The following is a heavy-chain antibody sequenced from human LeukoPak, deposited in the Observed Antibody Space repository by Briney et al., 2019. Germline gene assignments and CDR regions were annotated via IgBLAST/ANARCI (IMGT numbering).Heavy chain of an antibody. V-gene: IGHV1-69*05. CDR2: IIPIIGTA. D-gene: IGHD2-2*01. J-gene: IGHJ4*02. CDR3: AINPLGYCSSTSCTSYFDY. Sequence: SVKVSCKASGYTFTSYGISWVRQAPGQGLEWMGGIIPIIGTANYAQKVQGRVTITRDTSTSTAYMELSSLRSEDTAVYYCAINPLGYCSSTSCTSYFDYWGQGTLVTVSS. CDR1: GYTFTSYG.